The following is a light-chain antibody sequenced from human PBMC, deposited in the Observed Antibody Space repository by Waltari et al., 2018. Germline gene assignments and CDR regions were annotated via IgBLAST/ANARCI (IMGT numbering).Light chain of an antibody. CDR3: SSYTRSSTVL. CDR1: SSDVGDYNY. Sequence: QSALTQPASVSASPGQSISISCTETSSDVGDYNYVSWYKQHPGKAPNLIIYDVTKRPAGVPNRLSASKSGNTASLTISGLQPEDEADYYCSSYTRSSTVLFGGGTKLTVL. CDR2: DVT. J-gene: IGLJ3*02. V-gene: IGLV2-14*01.